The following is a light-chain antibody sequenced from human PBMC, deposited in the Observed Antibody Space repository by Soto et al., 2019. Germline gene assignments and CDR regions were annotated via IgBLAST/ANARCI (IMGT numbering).Light chain of an antibody. CDR2: GAS. CDR1: QIITISY. V-gene: IGKV3-20*01. J-gene: IGKJ4*01. CDR3: QQYDSSPPFALT. Sequence: EIVLTPSPDTLSLSPGERATLSCRASQIITISYLAWYQQRPGQAPRLLIYGASDRASGIPGRFSGTGSGTDFTLTINRLDPEDFAVYYCQQYDSSPPFALTFGGGTRVEIK.